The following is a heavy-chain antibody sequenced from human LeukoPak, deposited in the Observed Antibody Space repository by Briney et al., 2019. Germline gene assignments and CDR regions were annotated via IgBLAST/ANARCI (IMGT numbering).Heavy chain of an antibody. CDR2: INPGDSST. CDR3: ARRGDGYNLNFDY. Sequence: PGESLKISCKGSAYRFTSHWIAWVRQMPGKGLEWMGIINPGDSSTTYSPSFEGQVTLSADTSISTAYLQWNSLRASDTAMYYCARRGDGYNLNFDYWGQGTLVTVSS. D-gene: IGHD5-24*01. CDR1: AYRFTSHW. J-gene: IGHJ4*02. V-gene: IGHV5-51*01.